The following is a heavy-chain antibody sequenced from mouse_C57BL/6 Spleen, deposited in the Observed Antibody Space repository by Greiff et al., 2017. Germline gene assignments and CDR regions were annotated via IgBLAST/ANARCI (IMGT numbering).Heavy chain of an antibody. CDR1: GYAFSSSW. CDR2: IYPGDGDT. J-gene: IGHJ4*01. V-gene: IGHV1-82*01. Sequence: VKLQESGPELVKPGASVKISCKASGYAFSSSWMNWVKQRPGKGLEWIGRIYPGDGDTNYNGKFKGKATLTADKSSSTAYMQLSSLTSEDSAVYFCARGNYGSPAMDYWGQGTSVTVSS. CDR3: ARGNYGSPAMDY. D-gene: IGHD1-1*01.